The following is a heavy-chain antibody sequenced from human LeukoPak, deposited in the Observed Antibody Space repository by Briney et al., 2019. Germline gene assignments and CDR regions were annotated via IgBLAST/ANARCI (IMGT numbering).Heavy chain of an antibody. V-gene: IGHV3-23*01. Sequence: GGALRLSCAASGFTFSSYAMSWVRQAPGKGLEWVSAISGSGGNTYYADSVNGRFTISRDNSKNTLYLQMNSQRAEDTAVYSCATRRADSSGFDHWGQGTLVTVSS. J-gene: IGHJ4*02. CDR1: GFTFSSYA. D-gene: IGHD3-22*01. CDR3: ATRRADSSGFDH. CDR2: ISGSGGNT.